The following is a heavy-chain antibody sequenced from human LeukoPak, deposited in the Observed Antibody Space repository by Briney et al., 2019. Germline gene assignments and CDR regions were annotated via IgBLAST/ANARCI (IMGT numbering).Heavy chain of an antibody. J-gene: IGHJ3*01. CDR1: GLSVNDNY. V-gene: IGHV3-53*01. CDR3: ARDLAAVPAGLPAPDSP. D-gene: IGHD2-2*01. CDR2: IYSGGTT. Sequence: PGGSLRLSCVASGLSVNDNYMSWVRQGPGKGLEWVSVIYSGGTTHYAESVKGRFTISRDISKNTVYLQMNSLRVEDTAMYYCARDLAAVPAGLPAPDSPWGQGTMVSVSS.